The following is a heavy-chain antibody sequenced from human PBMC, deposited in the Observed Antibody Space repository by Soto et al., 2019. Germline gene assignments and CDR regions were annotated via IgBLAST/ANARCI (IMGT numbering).Heavy chain of an antibody. D-gene: IGHD2-15*01. CDR2: ISGSGGST. Sequence: EVQLLESGGGLVQPGGSLRLSCAASGFTFSSYAMSWVRQAPGKGLEWVSAISGSGGSTYYADSLKGRFTISRDNSKNTLYLQMNSLRAEDTAVYYCAKEGGLGYCSGGSCSYYFDYWGQGTLVTVSS. J-gene: IGHJ4*02. V-gene: IGHV3-23*01. CDR3: AKEGGLGYCSGGSCSYYFDY. CDR1: GFTFSSYA.